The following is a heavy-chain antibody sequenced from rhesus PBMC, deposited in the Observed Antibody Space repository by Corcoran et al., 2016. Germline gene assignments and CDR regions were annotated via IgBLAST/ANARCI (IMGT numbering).Heavy chain of an antibody. V-gene: IGHV4S7*01. J-gene: IGHJ4*01. D-gene: IGHD4-23*01. CDR2: IYGCSGSP. CDR1: GGSISGYYL. Sequence: QVQLQESGPGVVKPSETLSLTCAVSGGSISGYYLWSWIRQPPGKGLEWIGYIYGCSGSPSYNPSLNSRVIISIDTSKNQFSLKLSSVTAADTAVYYCARDRGYSNYGDYWGQGVLVTVSS. CDR3: ARDRGYSNYGDY.